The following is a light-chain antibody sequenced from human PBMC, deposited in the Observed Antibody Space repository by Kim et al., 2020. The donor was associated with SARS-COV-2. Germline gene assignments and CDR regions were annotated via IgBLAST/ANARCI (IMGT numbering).Light chain of an antibody. J-gene: IGLJ3*02. Sequence: LTFTLRSGINVGTYSMFWYQQKPGSPPQYLLRYKSDSDKQQGSGVPSRFSGSKDASANAGILLISGLQSEDEADYYCMIWHSSAWVFGGGTQLTVL. V-gene: IGLV5-45*02. CDR2: YKSDSDK. CDR1: SGINVGTYS. CDR3: MIWHSSAWV.